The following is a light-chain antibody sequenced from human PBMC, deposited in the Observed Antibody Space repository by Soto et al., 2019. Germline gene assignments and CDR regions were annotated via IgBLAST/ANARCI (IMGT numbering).Light chain of an antibody. V-gene: IGLV2-23*01. CDR1: SSDVGSYNL. J-gene: IGLJ3*02. Sequence: QAVVTQPASVSGSPGQSITISCTGTSSDVGSYNLVSWYQQHPGKAPKLMIYEGCKRPSGVSNRFSGSKSGNTASLTISGLQAEDEADYYCCSYAGSSTPGVFGGGTKLTVL. CDR2: EGC. CDR3: CSYAGSSTPGV.